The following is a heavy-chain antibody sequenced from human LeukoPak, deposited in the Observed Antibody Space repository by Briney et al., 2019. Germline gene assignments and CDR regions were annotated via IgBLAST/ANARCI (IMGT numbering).Heavy chain of an antibody. CDR2: INPNSGGT. Sequence: GSVKVSCKASGYTFTDYYIHWVRQAPGQGLEWVGWINPNSGGTNYAQNFQGRVTMTSDTSARTVYMELSSLRSEDTAIYYCARIRDGYNDAYDIWGQGTVVTVPS. J-gene: IGHJ3*02. V-gene: IGHV1-2*02. CDR1: GYTFTDYY. CDR3: ARIRDGYNDAYDI. D-gene: IGHD5-24*01.